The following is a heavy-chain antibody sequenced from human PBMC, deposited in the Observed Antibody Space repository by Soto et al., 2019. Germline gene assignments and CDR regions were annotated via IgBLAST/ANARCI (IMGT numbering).Heavy chain of an antibody. Sequence: QIQLVQSGAEVKKPGASVKVSCKAYGYTFISYARHWVRQAPGQRLEWMGRINDGNGNTKYSKRLQDRVIITKGTSASTGHKELSRVKTEDMAFYYCARGAFGDRLYCDYWGQGTLVTVSS. CDR1: GYTFISYA. CDR3: ARGAFGDRLYCDY. V-gene: IGHV1-3*01. D-gene: IGHD3-10*01. CDR2: INDGNGNT. J-gene: IGHJ4*02.